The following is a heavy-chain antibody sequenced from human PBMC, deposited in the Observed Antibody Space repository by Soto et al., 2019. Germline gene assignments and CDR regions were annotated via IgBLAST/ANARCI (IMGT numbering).Heavy chain of an antibody. CDR2: ISGSGGST. CDR1: GVNFSSYA. J-gene: IGHJ4*02. D-gene: IGHD4-17*01. CDR3: AKLYKPYG. Sequence: PVGALRVSCSASGVNFSSYAISWVRQAPGKGLEWVSAISGSGGSTYYADSVKGRFTISRDNSKNTLYLQMNSLRAEDTAVYYCAKLYKPYGWGQGTLVTVSS. V-gene: IGHV3-23*01.